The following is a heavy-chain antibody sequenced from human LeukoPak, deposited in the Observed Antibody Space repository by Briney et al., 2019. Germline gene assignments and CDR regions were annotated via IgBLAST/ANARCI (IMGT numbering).Heavy chain of an antibody. D-gene: IGHD4-17*01. CDR2: IYYSGST. CDR3: ARYGDYFDY. CDR1: GGSISSYY. V-gene: IGHV4-59*08. J-gene: IGHJ4*02. Sequence: SETLSLTCTVSGGSISSYYWSWIRQPPGKGLEWIGYIYYSGSTNYNPSLKSRVTISVDTSKNQFSLKLSSVTAADTAVYYCARYGDYFDYWGQGTLVTVSS.